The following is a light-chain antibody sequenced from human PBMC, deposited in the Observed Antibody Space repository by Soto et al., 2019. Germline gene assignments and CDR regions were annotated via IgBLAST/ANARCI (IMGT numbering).Light chain of an antibody. V-gene: IGKV3-20*01. CDR1: QSVSSSY. CDR2: GAS. Sequence: EIVLTQSPGTLSLSPGERATLSCRASQSVSSSYLAWYQQKPGQAPRLLIYGASSRATGIPDRFSGSGSGTDFTLNLSRLEPEDFAVYYCQQYGSSPKTFGQGTKLEIK. J-gene: IGKJ2*01. CDR3: QQYGSSPKT.